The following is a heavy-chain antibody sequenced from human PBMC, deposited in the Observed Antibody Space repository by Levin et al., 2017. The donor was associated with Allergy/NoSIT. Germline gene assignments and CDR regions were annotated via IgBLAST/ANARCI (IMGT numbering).Heavy chain of an antibody. J-gene: IGHJ4*02. V-gene: IGHV3-33*01. D-gene: IGHD6-13*01. Sequence: PGGSLRLSCAASGFTFSSYGMHWVRQAPGKGLEWVAVIWYDGSNKYYADSVKGRFTISRDNSKNTLYLQMNSLRAEDTAVYYCARDHGVAAAGYYFDYWGQGTLVTVSS. CDR1: GFTFSSYG. CDR2: IWYDGSNK. CDR3: ARDHGVAAAGYYFDY.